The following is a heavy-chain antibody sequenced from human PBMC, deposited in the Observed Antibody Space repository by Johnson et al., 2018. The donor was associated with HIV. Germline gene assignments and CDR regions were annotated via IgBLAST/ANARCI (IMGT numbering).Heavy chain of an antibody. CDR1: GFTFSSYA. CDR3: AKDSRTLINLLQFLEWFGDAFDI. D-gene: IGHD3-3*01. V-gene: IGHV3-23*04. Sequence: VQLVESGGGLVQPGGSLRLSCAASGFTFSSYAMSWVRQAPGKGLEWVSAISGSGGSTYYADSVKGRFTISRDNSKNTLYLQMNSLRAEDTAVYYCAKDSRTLINLLQFLEWFGDAFDIWGQGTMVTVSS. J-gene: IGHJ3*02. CDR2: ISGSGGST.